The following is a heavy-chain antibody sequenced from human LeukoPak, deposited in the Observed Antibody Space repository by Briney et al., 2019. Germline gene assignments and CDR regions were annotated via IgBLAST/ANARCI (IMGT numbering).Heavy chain of an antibody. CDR1: GFTLVNYA. V-gene: IGHV3-23*01. J-gene: IGHJ4*02. CDR3: AKARLSTGWAYNDY. D-gene: IGHD6-19*01. CDR2: VVGAGTTT. Sequence: TGGSLRLSCAASGFTLVNYAMSWVRQAPGKGLEWVSAVVGAGTTTFYADSVKGRFTISRDNSKNTVYLQINSLRAGDTAVYYCAKARLSTGWAYNDYWGQGTLVTVSS.